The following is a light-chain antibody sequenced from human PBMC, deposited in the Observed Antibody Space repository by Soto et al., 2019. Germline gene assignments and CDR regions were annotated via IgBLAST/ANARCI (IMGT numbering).Light chain of an antibody. CDR2: AAS. CDR1: QSISSY. Sequence: DIQMTQSPSSLSASVGDRVTITCRASQSISSYLNWYQQKPGKAPKLLIYAASSLQSVVPSRVSGSGSGTDFTLTISSLQPEDFATYYCQQSYSTPGTFGQGTKLEIK. J-gene: IGKJ2*02. CDR3: QQSYSTPGT. V-gene: IGKV1-39*01.